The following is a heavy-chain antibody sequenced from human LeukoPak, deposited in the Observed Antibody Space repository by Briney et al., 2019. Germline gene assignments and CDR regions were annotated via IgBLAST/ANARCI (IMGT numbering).Heavy chain of an antibody. CDR1: GFTFSSYA. D-gene: IGHD2-15*01. V-gene: IGHV3-23*01. J-gene: IGHJ2*01. CDR3: AKAAGAGPYSNWYFDL. Sequence: PGGSLRLSCAASGFTFSSYAMSWVRQAPGKGLEWVSAISGSGGSTYYADSVKGRFTISRDNSKNTLYLQMNSLRAEDTAVYYCAKAAGAGPYSNWYFDLWGRGTLVTVSS. CDR2: ISGSGGST.